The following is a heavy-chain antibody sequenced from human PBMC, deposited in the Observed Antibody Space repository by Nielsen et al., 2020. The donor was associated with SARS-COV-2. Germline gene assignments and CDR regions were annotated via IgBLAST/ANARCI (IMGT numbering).Heavy chain of an antibody. J-gene: IGHJ6*02. CDR3: ARDSFVTMVRGVMKYYYYGMDV. D-gene: IGHD3-10*01. V-gene: IGHV3-73*01. CDR2: IRRDANTYAT. Sequence: GESLKISCEASGFTFRGSTIHWVRQASGRGLEWVGRIRRDANTYATEYAASMKGRFTISRDDSKNTAYLQMNSLKTEDTAVYYCARDSFVTMVRGVMKYYYYGMDVWGQGTTVTVSS. CDR1: GFTFRGST.